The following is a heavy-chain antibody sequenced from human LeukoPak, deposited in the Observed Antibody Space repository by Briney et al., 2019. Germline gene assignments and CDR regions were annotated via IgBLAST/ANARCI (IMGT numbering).Heavy chain of an antibody. CDR2: IKQDGSEK. Sequence: PGGSLRLSCPASGFTFSSFWMSWVRQVPGKGLEWVANIKQDGSEKYYVDSVKGRFTISRDNAKNSLYLQMNSLRAEDTALYYCARAGSGSYFDAFDIWGQGTMVTVSS. V-gene: IGHV3-7*01. D-gene: IGHD1-26*01. CDR3: ARAGSGSYFDAFDI. J-gene: IGHJ3*02. CDR1: GFTFSSFW.